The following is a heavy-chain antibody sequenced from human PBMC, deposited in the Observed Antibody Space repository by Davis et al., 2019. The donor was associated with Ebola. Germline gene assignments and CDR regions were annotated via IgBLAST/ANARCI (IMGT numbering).Heavy chain of an antibody. J-gene: IGHJ4*02. D-gene: IGHD6-25*01. CDR3: AKDVRGFNGPSDF. Sequence: PGGSLRLSCITSGFIFNNYAMNWVRQAPGKGLEWVSSIGGDSYGTAYADSVKGRFTISRDSFKNTLFLQMNNLTADDTAVYFCAKDVRGFNGPSDFWGQGALVTVSS. CDR1: GFIFNNYA. V-gene: IGHV3-23*01. CDR2: IGGDSYGT.